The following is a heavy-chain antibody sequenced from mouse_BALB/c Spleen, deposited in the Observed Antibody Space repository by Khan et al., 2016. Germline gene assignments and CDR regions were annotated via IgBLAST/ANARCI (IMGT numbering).Heavy chain of an antibody. CDR1: GDSITSGY. D-gene: IGHD6-1*01. Sequence: EVQLQESGPSLVKPSQTLSLTCSVTGDSITSGYWNWIRKFPGNKLEYMGYISYSGSTYYNPSLKSRNSITRDTSKNQYYLQLNSVTTEDTATYYCARYYSHNYWYFDVWGAGTTVTVSS. CDR3: ARYYSHNYWYFDV. J-gene: IGHJ1*01. V-gene: IGHV3-8*02. CDR2: ISYSGST.